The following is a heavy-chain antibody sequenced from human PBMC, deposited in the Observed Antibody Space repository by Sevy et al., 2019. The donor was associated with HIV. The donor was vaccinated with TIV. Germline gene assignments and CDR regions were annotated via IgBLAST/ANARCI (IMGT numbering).Heavy chain of an antibody. V-gene: IGHV3-48*02. Sequence: GGSLRLSCAASGFTFSSYSMNWVRQAPGKGLEWVSYISSSSSTIYYADSVKGRFTISRDNAKNSLYLQMNSLSEEDTAVYYCATYYDFWSGYYTVLPTYYYYGMDVWGQGTTVTVSS. CDR2: ISSSSSTI. CDR3: ATYYDFWSGYYTVLPTYYYYGMDV. D-gene: IGHD3-3*01. J-gene: IGHJ6*02. CDR1: GFTFSSYS.